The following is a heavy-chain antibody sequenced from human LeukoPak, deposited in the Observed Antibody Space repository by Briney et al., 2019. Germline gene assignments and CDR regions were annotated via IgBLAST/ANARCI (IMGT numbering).Heavy chain of an antibody. Sequence: ASVKVSCKASGYTFTSYYMHWVRQAPGQGLEWMGIINPSGGSTSYAQKFQGRVTMTRDTSTSTVYMELSSLRSEDTAVYYCVRGGAYDGSGSYREDAFDIWGQGTMVTVSS. V-gene: IGHV1-46*01. CDR1: GYTFTSYY. D-gene: IGHD3-10*01. CDR2: INPSGGST. CDR3: VRGGAYDGSGSYREDAFDI. J-gene: IGHJ3*02.